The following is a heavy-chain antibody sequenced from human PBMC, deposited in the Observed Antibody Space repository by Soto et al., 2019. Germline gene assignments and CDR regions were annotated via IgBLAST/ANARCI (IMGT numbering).Heavy chain of an antibody. J-gene: IGHJ4*02. Sequence: QVQLVESGGGVVQPGRSLRLSCAASGFTFSSYGMHWVRQAPGKGLDWVAVIWYDGSNKYYADSVKGRFTISRDNSKNTLYLQMNSLRAEDTAVYYCARGSPRNTDFDYWGQGTLVTVSS. V-gene: IGHV3-33*01. D-gene: IGHD1-1*01. CDR1: GFTFSSYG. CDR3: ARGSPRNTDFDY. CDR2: IWYDGSNK.